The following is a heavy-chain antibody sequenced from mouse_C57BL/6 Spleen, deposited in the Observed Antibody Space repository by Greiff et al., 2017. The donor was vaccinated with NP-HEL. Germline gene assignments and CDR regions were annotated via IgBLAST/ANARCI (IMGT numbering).Heavy chain of an antibody. CDR1: GYTFTDYY. J-gene: IGHJ3*01. V-gene: IGHV1-26*01. D-gene: IGHD2-2*01. CDR2: INPNNGGT. Sequence: EVQLHQSGPELVKPGASVKISCKASGYTFTDYYMNWVKQSHGKSLEWIGDINPNNGGTSYNQKFKGKATLTVDKSSSTAYMELRSLTSEDSAVYYCARDGGGYPFAYWGQGTLVTVSA. CDR3: ARDGGGYPFAY.